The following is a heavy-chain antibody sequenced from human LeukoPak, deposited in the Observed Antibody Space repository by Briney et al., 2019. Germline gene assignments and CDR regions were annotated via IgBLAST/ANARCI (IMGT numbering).Heavy chain of an antibody. D-gene: IGHD3-3*01. V-gene: IGHV4-34*01. CDR3: ASKPYYDFWSGYYPFDY. Sequence: PSETLSLTCAVYGGSFSGYYWSWIRQPPGKGLEWIGEINHSGSTNYNPSLKSRVTISVDTSKNQFSLKLSSVTAADTAVYYCASKPYYDFWSGYYPFDYWGQGTLVTVSS. CDR1: GGSFSGYY. CDR2: INHSGST. J-gene: IGHJ4*02.